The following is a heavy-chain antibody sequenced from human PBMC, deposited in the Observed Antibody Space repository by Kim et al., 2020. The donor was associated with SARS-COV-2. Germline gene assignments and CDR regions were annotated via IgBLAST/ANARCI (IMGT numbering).Heavy chain of an antibody. Sequence: PSLKIRVTISVDTSKNQFSLKLSSVTAAATAVYSCARGQRYSSSWSLFDPWGQGTLVTVSS. V-gene: IGHV4-34*01. J-gene: IGHJ5*02. D-gene: IGHD6-13*01. CDR3: ARGQRYSSSWSLFDP.